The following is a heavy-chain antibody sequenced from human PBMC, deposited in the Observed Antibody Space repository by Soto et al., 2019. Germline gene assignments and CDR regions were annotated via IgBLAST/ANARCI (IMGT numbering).Heavy chain of an antibody. V-gene: IGHV4-39*01. Sequence: SETLSLTCTVSGGSISSTIYYWGWIRQPPGKGLEWIGSIYYTGSTYYNPSLKSRVTLSVDTSKNQFSLKLSSVTAADTALYYCARAAYSGTNLFDPWGQGTLVTVSS. CDR1: GGSISSTIYY. CDR2: IYYTGST. J-gene: IGHJ5*02. CDR3: ARAAYSGTNLFDP. D-gene: IGHD2-15*01.